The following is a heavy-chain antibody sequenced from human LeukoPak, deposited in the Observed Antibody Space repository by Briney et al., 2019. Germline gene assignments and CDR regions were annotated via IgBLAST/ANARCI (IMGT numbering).Heavy chain of an antibody. CDR2: IKQDGSEK. V-gene: IGHV3-7*01. CDR1: GFTFSSYW. D-gene: IGHD3-22*01. CDR3: ARVPSGSGYYSYYFDY. Sequence: GGSLRLSCAASGFTFSSYWMSWVRQAPGKGLEWVANIKQDGSEKYYVDSVKGRFTISRDNAKNSLYLQMNSLRAEDTAVYYCARVPSGSGYYSYYFDYWGQRTLVTVSS. J-gene: IGHJ4*02.